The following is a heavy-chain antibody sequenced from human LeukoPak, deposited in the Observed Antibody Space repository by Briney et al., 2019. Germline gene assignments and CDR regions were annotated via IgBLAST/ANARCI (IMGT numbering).Heavy chain of an antibody. CDR1: LQSSTNYW. CDR2: TPPDASDI. Sequence: HGESLKISCKASLQSSTNYWIAWVRQMAGKGLEYMGITPPDASDIRYSPSFQGQVTISADKSISTAYLQWSSLKASDTAMYYCARAPRGPFDYWGQGTLVTVSS. CDR3: ARAPRGPFDY. V-gene: IGHV5-51*01. J-gene: IGHJ4*02.